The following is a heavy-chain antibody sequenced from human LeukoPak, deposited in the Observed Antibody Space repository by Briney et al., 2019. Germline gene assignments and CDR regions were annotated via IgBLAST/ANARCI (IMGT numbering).Heavy chain of an antibody. Sequence: GGSLRLSCAASGFTFSSYSMNWVRQAPGKGLEWVSSISFSSSYTYHADSVKGRFTISRDNAKNSLYLQMNSLRAEDTAVYYCARDRFYYGSGSYYTDAFDIWGQGTMVTVSS. D-gene: IGHD3-10*01. V-gene: IGHV3-21*01. CDR1: GFTFSSYS. J-gene: IGHJ3*02. CDR3: ARDRFYYGSGSYYTDAFDI. CDR2: ISFSSSYT.